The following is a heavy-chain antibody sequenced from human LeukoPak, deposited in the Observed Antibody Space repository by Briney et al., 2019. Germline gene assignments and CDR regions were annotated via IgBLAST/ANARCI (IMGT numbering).Heavy chain of an antibody. CDR3: ARGGYYNILTGFRGRILGFDY. CDR2: IRYDGSNK. D-gene: IGHD3-9*01. V-gene: IGHV3-30*02. Sequence: GGSLRLSCAASGFTFSSYGMHWVRQAPGKGLEWVAFIRYDGSNKYYADSVKGRSTISRDNSKNSLYLQMNSLRAEDTAVYYCARGGYYNILTGFRGRILGFDYWGQGALVTVSS. J-gene: IGHJ4*02. CDR1: GFTFSSYG.